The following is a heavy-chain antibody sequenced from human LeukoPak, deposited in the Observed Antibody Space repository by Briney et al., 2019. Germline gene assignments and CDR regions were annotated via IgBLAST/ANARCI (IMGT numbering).Heavy chain of an antibody. CDR3: ARAMGIAAAGPLNWFDP. V-gene: IGHV4-61*01. J-gene: IGHJ5*02. CDR1: GGSISSSSYY. CDR2: IYYSGST. D-gene: IGHD6-13*01. Sequence: PSETVSLTCTVSGGSISSSSYYWSWIRQPPGKGLEWIGYIYYSGSTNYNPSLKSRVTISVDTSKNQFSLKLSSVTAADTAVYYCARAMGIAAAGPLNWFDPWGQGTLVTVSS.